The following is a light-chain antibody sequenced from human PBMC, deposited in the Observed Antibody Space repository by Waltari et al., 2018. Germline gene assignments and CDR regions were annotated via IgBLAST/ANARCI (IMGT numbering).Light chain of an antibody. V-gene: IGLV8-61*01. Sequence: QTVVTQAPSLSVSPGGTVSTTFALSSGSVPNTPYPTWYQQTPGQPPRTLVYKGISRSSGVPDRFSGSILGNTAALTITGAQADDESDYYCSMYMGSGVWVFGGGTKLTVL. CDR2: KGI. J-gene: IGLJ3*02. CDR3: SMYMGSGVWV. CDR1: SGSVPNTPY.